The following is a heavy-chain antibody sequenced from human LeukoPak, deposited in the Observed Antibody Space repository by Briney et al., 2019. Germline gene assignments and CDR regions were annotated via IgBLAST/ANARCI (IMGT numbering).Heavy chain of an antibody. CDR2: INHSGST. J-gene: IGHJ5*02. CDR3: ARARYYYDSSGYYGRAANWFDP. CDR1: GGSFSGYY. V-gene: IGHV4-34*01. Sequence: SETLSLTCAVYGGSFSGYYWSWIRQPPGKGLEWIGEINHSGSTNYNPSLKSRVTISVDTSKNQFSLKLSSVTAADTAVYYCARARYYYDSSGYYGRAANWFDPWGQGTLVTVSS. D-gene: IGHD3-22*01.